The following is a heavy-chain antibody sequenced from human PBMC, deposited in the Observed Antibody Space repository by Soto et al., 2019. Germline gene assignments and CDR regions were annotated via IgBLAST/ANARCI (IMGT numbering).Heavy chain of an antibody. CDR3: ARDWDPVATITDGFYYGMDV. CDR2: ISYDGSNK. Sequence: QVQLVESGGGVVQPGRSLRLSCAASGFTFSSYAMHWVRQAPGKGLEWVAVISYDGSNKYYADSVKGRFTISRDNSKNTLYLQMSSLGAEDTAVYYCARDWDPVATITDGFYYGMDVWGQGTTVTVSS. V-gene: IGHV3-30-3*01. J-gene: IGHJ6*02. CDR1: GFTFSSYA. D-gene: IGHD5-12*01.